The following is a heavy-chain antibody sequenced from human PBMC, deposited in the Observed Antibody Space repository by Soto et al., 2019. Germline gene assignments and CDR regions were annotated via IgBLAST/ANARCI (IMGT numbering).Heavy chain of an antibody. CDR2: IGSSVSEI. D-gene: IGHD2-2*01. Sequence: PGGSLRLSCAASGFTVGTFGMSWVRLAPGKGLEWVAYIGSSVSEIYYADSVKGRFTISRDNVKNSLYLQMNSLRAEDTAVYYCARVRDIVVVPAAVPEYYMDVWGKGTTVTVSS. V-gene: IGHV3-21*05. J-gene: IGHJ6*03. CDR3: ARVRDIVVVPAAVPEYYMDV. CDR1: GFTVGTFG.